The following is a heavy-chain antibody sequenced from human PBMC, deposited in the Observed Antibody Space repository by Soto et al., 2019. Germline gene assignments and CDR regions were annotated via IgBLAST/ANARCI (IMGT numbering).Heavy chain of an antibody. CDR2: ISYDGNIK. CDR3: AWRDSGHYYFGY. J-gene: IGHJ4*01. CDR1: GITLSTYG. D-gene: IGHD2-15*01. Sequence: GGSLRLSCTAAGITLSTYGMHWVRQAPGKGLEWVAGISYDGNIKDYADSVKGRFTISRDNSKNTLYVQMNSLRAEDTAVYYCAWRDSGHYYFGYCGDGSLLTVSS. V-gene: IGHV3-30*03.